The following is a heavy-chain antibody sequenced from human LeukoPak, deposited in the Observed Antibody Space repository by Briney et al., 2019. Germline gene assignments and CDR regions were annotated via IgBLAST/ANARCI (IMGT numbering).Heavy chain of an antibody. J-gene: IGHJ2*01. CDR3: ARSHYRDGSIWYFEL. V-gene: IGHV4-61*01. CDR1: GGSVSSSSYY. CDR2: IYFSGST. D-gene: IGHD5-24*01. Sequence: SETLSLTCTVSGGSVSSSSYYWSWIRQPPGKGLEWIGYIYFSGSTDFNPSLKSRVTISVDTSKNQFSLKLTSVTAADTAAYYCARSHYRDGSIWYFELWGRGTLVTVSS.